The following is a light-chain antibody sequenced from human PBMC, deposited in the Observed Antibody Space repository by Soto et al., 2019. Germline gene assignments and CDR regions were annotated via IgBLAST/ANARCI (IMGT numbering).Light chain of an antibody. CDR1: QGISSA. CDR2: DAS. V-gene: IGKV1-13*02. Sequence: AIQLTQSPSSLSASVGDRVTITCRASQGISSALAWYRQKPGKAPKLLIYDASSLESGVPSRFSGSGSGTDFTLTISSLQPEDFATYYCQQFNSYLMYTFGQGTKLEIK. J-gene: IGKJ2*01. CDR3: QQFNSYLMYT.